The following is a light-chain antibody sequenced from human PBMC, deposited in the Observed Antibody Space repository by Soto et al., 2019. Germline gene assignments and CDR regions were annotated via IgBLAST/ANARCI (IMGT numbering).Light chain of an antibody. V-gene: IGKV3D-7*01. CDR2: GAS. J-gene: IGKJ5*01. CDR1: QSVSSSY. Sequence: PGARVPLSCRASQSVSSSYLTWYRQKPGQAPRLLIYGASTRATGIPARFSGSGSGTDFTLTISSLQTEDFAVYYCQQDYTFITFGQGTRLEIK. CDR3: QQDYTFIT.